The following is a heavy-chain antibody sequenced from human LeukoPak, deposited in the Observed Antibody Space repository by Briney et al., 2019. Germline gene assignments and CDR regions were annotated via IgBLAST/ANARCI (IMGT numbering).Heavy chain of an antibody. Sequence: AGGSLRLSCAASGFTFSSYSMNWVRQAPGKGLEWVSFISSSSSYIYYADSVKGRFTISRDNAKNSLYLQMNSLRAEDTAVYYCARVGSDGSGRFFDYWGQGTLVTVSS. CDR3: ARVGSDGSGRFFDY. CDR1: GFTFSSYS. V-gene: IGHV3-21*01. CDR2: ISSSSSYI. J-gene: IGHJ4*02. D-gene: IGHD3-10*01.